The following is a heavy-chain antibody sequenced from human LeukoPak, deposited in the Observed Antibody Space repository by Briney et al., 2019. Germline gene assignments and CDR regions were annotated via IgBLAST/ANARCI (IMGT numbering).Heavy chain of an antibody. CDR1: GGSISAYY. D-gene: IGHD6-13*01. J-gene: IGHJ6*02. CDR2: IYYGGTT. CDR3: ARGFIAAAGPHSSSYGMDV. Sequence: SETLSLTCSVSGGSISAYYWSWIRQSPGKGLEWIGYIYYGGTTNYNPSLKSRVTISVDTSKNQFSLKLSSVTAADTAVYYCARGFIAAAGPHSSSYGMDVGGQGPTVTVSS. V-gene: IGHV4-59*12.